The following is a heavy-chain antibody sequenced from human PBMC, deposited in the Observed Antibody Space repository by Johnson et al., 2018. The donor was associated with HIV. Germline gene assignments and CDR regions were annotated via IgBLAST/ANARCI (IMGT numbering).Heavy chain of an antibody. V-gene: IGHV3-30-3*01. J-gene: IGHJ3*02. CDR1: GFTFSSYA. CDR3: ARPHGPYSSNLNAFDI. CDR2: ISYDGSNK. D-gene: IGHD6-13*01. Sequence: VQLVESGGGVVQPGRSLRLSCAASGFTFSSYAMHWVRQAPGKGLEWVAVISYDGSNKYYADSVKGRFTISRDNSKNTLYLQMNSLRAEDTAVYYCARPHGPYSSNLNAFDIWGQGTMVTVSS.